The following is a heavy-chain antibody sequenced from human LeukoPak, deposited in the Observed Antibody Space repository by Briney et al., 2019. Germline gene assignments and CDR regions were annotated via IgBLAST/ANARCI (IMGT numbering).Heavy chain of an antibody. V-gene: IGHV3-53*01. J-gene: IGHJ4*02. CDR1: GITVSYNF. D-gene: IGHD6-25*01. CDR3: ARAPRPFDNSDYYFDY. CDR2: IYSDSSA. Sequence: HAGGSLRLSCAASGITVSYNFMSWVRQAPGKGLEWVSVIYSDSSADYADSVKGRFTISRDDAKNTLYLQMNSLRAGDTAVYYCARAPRPFDNSDYYFDYWGQGSLATVSS.